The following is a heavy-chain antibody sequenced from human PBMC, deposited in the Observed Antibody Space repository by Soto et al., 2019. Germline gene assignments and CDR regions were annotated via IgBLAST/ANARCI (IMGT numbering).Heavy chain of an antibody. CDR3: ARGITAVARRTTGY. V-gene: IGHV3-23*01. D-gene: IGHD3-3*01. CDR2: ISGSGGTI. CDR1: GFTFSNHA. J-gene: IGHJ4*02. Sequence: EVQLLESGGGLVQPGGSLRVSCAAAGFTFSNHAMSWVRQAPGKGLEWVSTISGSGGTIYYADSVKGRFTISRDNSKSALWLQMNSLRAEDTALYYCARGITAVARRTTGYWGQGTLVTVSS.